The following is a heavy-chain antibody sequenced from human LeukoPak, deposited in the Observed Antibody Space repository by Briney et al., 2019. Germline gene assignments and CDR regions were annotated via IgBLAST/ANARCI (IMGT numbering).Heavy chain of an antibody. CDR3: ASPLYSSFVDRVDI. V-gene: IGHV1-2*02. D-gene: IGHD6-6*01. Sequence: GASVKVSCKASGYTFTSYYMHWVRQAPGQGLEWMGWINPNSGGTNYAQKFQGRVTMTRDTSISTAYMELSRLRSDDTAVYYCASPLYSSFVDRVDIWGQGTMVTVSS. J-gene: IGHJ3*02. CDR2: INPNSGGT. CDR1: GYTFTSYY.